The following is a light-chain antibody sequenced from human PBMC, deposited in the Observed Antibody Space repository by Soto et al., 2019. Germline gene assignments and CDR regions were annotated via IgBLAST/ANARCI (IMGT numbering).Light chain of an antibody. V-gene: IGKV3-20*01. CDR3: QQYGSSPRLT. CDR1: QSVSSGY. CDR2: GAS. J-gene: IGKJ4*01. Sequence: EIVLTQSPGTLSLSPRERATLSCRPTQSVSSGYLAWYQQKPGQAPRLLIYGASSRATGIPDRFSGSGSGTDFTLTISRLEPEDFAVYYCQQYGSSPRLTFGGGTKVDIK.